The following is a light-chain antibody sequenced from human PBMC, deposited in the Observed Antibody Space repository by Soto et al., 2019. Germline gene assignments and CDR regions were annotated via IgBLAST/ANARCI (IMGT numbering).Light chain of an antibody. CDR2: GVT. CDR1: SSDVGSYDY. J-gene: IGLJ2*01. Sequence: QSALTQPASASGSPGQSITISCAGTSSDVGSYDYVCWYQQHPGKAPKLMIYGVTNRPSGVSSRFSGSKSGNTASLTISGLQAEDEADYYCSSYTTTSALGVVFGGGTKLTVL. CDR3: SSYTTTSALGVV. V-gene: IGLV2-14*01.